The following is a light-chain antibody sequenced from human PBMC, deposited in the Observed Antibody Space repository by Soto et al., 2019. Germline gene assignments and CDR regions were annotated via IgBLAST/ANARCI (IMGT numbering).Light chain of an antibody. V-gene: IGKV3-11*01. J-gene: IGKJ5*01. CDR3: QQRSNWPPIT. CDR1: QSVSSY. CDR2: DAS. Sequence: EIVLTQSPVTLSLSPGERATLSRRASQSVSSYLAWYQQKPGQAPRLLIYDASNRATGIPARFSGSGSGTDFTLTIDNLEPEDFAVYYCQQRSNWPPITFGQGTRLEIK.